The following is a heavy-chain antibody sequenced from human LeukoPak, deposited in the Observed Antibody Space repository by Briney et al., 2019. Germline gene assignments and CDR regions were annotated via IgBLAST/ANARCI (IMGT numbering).Heavy chain of an antibody. J-gene: IGHJ4*02. D-gene: IGHD5-18*01. CDR2: INERGSST. Sequence: GGSLRLSCAASGFTFSNSWLHWVRQAPGKGLVWVSRINERGSSTSYADSVKGRFTISRDNPENTLYLQMSSLRPEDTAVYFCAKGDGYITYYFDSWGQGTLVTVSS. CDR3: AKGDGYITYYFDS. CDR1: GFTFSNSW. V-gene: IGHV3-74*01.